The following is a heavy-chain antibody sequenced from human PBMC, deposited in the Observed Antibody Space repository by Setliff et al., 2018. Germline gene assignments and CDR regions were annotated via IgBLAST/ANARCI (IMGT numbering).Heavy chain of an antibody. D-gene: IGHD3-22*01. J-gene: IGHJ4*02. Sequence: PGESLTISSAASGFTSSMYGVHWVRQAPGKGLEWVAYIRHDGSNENYADSVKGRFTISRDNSRNTLFLQMNSLRAEDTGVYYCAKDTHYYASSGYYCFDYWGQGTLVTVS. V-gene: IGHV3-30*02. CDR1: GFTSSMYG. CDR2: IRHDGSNE. CDR3: AKDTHYYASSGYYCFDY.